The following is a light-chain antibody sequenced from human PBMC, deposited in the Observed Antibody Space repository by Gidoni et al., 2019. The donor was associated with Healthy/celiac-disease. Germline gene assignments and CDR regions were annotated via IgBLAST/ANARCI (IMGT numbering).Light chain of an antibody. J-gene: IGKJ3*01. CDR2: AAS. CDR3: QKYNSAPFFG. Sequence: DIQMTQSPSSLSASVGDRVTITCRVSQGISNYLAWYQQKPGKVPKLLIYAASTLQSGVPSRFSGSGSGTDFTLTISSLQPEDVATYYCQKYNSAPFFGFGPGTKVDIK. V-gene: IGKV1-27*01. CDR1: QGISNY.